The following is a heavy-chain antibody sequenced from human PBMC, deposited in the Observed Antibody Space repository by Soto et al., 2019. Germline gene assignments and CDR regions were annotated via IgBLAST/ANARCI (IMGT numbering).Heavy chain of an antibody. V-gene: IGHV3-21*01. CDR3: ARDRIPQYSFDY. D-gene: IGHD5-18*01. CDR1: GFTFSSYS. CDR2: ISSSSSYI. Sequence: EVQLVESGGGLVKPGGSLRLSCAASGFTFSSYSMNWVRQAPGKGLEWVSSISSSSSYIYYADSVKGRFTISRDNAKNSLYLQMNSLRAEDTAVYYCARDRIPQYSFDYWGQGTLVTVSS. J-gene: IGHJ4*02.